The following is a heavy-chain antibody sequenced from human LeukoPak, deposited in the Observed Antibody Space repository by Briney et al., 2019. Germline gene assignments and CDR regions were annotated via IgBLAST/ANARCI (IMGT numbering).Heavy chain of an antibody. Sequence: GALRLSCAASGFTLSNYEMNWVRQAPGKGLEGVSYISSNGSTIYYADSVKGRFTISRDNAENSLYLQMNSLRAEDTALYYCARGWLDSWGQGTRVTVSS. J-gene: IGHJ5*01. V-gene: IGHV3-48*03. CDR1: GFTLSNYE. CDR2: ISSNGSTI. CDR3: ARGWLDS.